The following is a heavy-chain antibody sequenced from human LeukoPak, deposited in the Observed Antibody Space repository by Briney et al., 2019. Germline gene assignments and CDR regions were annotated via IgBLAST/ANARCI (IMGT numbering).Heavy chain of an antibody. CDR1: GVSIRGDTYY. Sequence: PSETLSLTRTVSGVSIRGDTYYWGWIRQPPGKGLEWIGNYHIGNTYYNPSLKSRVTISEDTSKNQFSLRVNSVTAADTAVYYCARLRDSTGLYFYYYMDVWGEGTTVTVSS. V-gene: IGHV4-39*01. J-gene: IGHJ6*03. CDR3: ARLRDSTGLYFYYYMDV. D-gene: IGHD6-19*01. CDR2: YHIGNT.